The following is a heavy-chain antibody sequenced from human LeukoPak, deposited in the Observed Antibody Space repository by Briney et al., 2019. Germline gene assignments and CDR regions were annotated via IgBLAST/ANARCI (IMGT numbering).Heavy chain of an antibody. CDR1: GFTFSSYA. CDR3: ARVYCSSTSCYSYYGMDV. V-gene: IGHV3-30-3*01. Sequence: PGGSLRLSCAASGFTFSSYAMHWVRQAPGKGLEWVAVISYDGSNKYYADSVKGRSTTSRDNSENTLYLQMNSLRAEDTAVYYCARVYCSSTSCYSYYGMDVWGQGTTVTVSS. J-gene: IGHJ6*02. CDR2: ISYDGSNK. D-gene: IGHD2-2*02.